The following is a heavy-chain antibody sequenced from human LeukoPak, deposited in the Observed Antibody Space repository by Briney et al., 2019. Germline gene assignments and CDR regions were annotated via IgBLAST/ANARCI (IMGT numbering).Heavy chain of an antibody. D-gene: IGHD6-13*01. CDR2: ISGSGGST. CDR3: AKHAGPHWYFDY. CDR1: GFTLCRYA. J-gene: IGHJ4*02. Sequence: SGGSLRLSRAASGFTLCRYAVGLGRPAPGKGLEWVSTISGSGGSTFYADSVKGRFTISRDSSKNTLYLQMNNLRAEDTAVYYCAKHAGPHWYFDYWGQGTLVTVSS. V-gene: IGHV3-23*01.